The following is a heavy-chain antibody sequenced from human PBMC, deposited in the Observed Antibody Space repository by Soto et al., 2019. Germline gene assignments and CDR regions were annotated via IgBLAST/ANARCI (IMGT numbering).Heavy chain of an antibody. Sequence: PGGSLRLSCADSGFTFDDYAMHWVRQAPGKGLEWVSGISWNSGSIGYADSVRGRFTISRDNAKNSLYLQMNSLRAEDTALYYCAKDAVAGEYYYYYMDVWGKGTTVTVSS. V-gene: IGHV3-9*01. CDR2: ISWNSGSI. CDR1: GFTFDDYA. CDR3: AKDAVAGEYYYYYMDV. J-gene: IGHJ6*03. D-gene: IGHD6-19*01.